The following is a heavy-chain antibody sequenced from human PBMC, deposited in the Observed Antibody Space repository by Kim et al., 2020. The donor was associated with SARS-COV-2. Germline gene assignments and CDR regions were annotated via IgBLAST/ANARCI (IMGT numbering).Heavy chain of an antibody. J-gene: IGHJ4*02. CDR3: EQISPLRPFDY. D-gene: IGHD3-3*01. V-gene: IGHV2-5*01. CDR2: K. Sequence: KRYSPSLKSRLTITKDTSKNQVVLTMTNMDPVDAATYYCEQISPLRPFDYWGQGTLVTVSS.